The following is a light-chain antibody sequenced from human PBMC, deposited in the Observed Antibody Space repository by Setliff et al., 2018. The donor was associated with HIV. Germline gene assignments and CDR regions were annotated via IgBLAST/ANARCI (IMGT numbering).Light chain of an antibody. J-gene: IGLJ3*02. CDR3: SSYTSSDTLV. CDR2: EGI. CDR1: SSDVGSYNL. Sequence: ALTQPASVSGSPGQPIIISCIGTSSDVGSYNLVSWYQQHPGKVPKLIIYEGIKRPSGVSNRFSGSKSGNTASLTISGLQPEDEAEYYCSSYTSSDTLVFGGGTKVTVL. V-gene: IGLV2-14*02.